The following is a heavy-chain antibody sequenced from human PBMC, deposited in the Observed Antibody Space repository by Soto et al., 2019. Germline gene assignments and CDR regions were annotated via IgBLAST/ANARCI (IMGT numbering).Heavy chain of an antibody. D-gene: IGHD1-26*01. Sequence: QLQLQESGPGLVKPSETLSLTCTVTDGSITSRSNYWGWIRQPPGKGLEWIGSIFYTGNAYYNPSLKSRTTISVNTSKNQFSLKLSSMTAADTAIYYCVRLYSDTYFLPAYWGQGTLVSVSS. J-gene: IGHJ4*02. CDR2: IFYTGNA. V-gene: IGHV4-39*01. CDR3: VRLYSDTYFLPAY. CDR1: DGSITSRSNY.